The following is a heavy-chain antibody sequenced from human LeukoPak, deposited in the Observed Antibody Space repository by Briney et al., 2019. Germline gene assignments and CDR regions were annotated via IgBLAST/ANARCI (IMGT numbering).Heavy chain of an antibody. Sequence: ASVKVSCKASGYTFTGYYMYWVRQAPGQGLEWMGWINPNSGGTNYAQKFQGRVTMTRDTSISTAYMELSRLTSDDTAVYYCARVKGRVFGVITTKERYFDYWGQGTLVTVSS. CDR1: GYTFTGYY. J-gene: IGHJ4*02. V-gene: IGHV1-2*02. D-gene: IGHD3-3*01. CDR2: INPNSGGT. CDR3: ARVKGRVFGVITTKERYFDY.